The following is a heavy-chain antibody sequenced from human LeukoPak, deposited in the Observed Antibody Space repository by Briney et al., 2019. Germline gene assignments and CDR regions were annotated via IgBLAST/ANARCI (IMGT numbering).Heavy chain of an antibody. D-gene: IGHD3-10*01. CDR2: IYYSGIA. J-gene: IGHJ4*02. V-gene: IGHV4-59*01. CDR1: GGSISNYY. CDR3: ARDWGDNEGYYFDY. Sequence: SETLSLTCTVSGGSISNYYCSWIRQPPGKGLEWIACIYYSGIANYNPSLKSRVTISVDTSKNQFSLKLSSVTAADTAVYYCARDWGDNEGYYFDYWGQGTLVTVSS.